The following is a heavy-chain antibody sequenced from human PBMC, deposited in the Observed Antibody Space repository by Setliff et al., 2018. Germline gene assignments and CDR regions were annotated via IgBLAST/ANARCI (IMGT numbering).Heavy chain of an antibody. CDR2: IDYSGTT. CDR3: ARGAGWCCDSSGYYYDY. Sequence: KASETLSLTCSVSGGSITSHYWSWIRQSPGKGLEWIGYIDYSGTTNYNPSLKSRVTISVDTSKNQFSLKLGSVTAADTAVYYCARGAGWCCDSSGYYYDYWGQGTLVAVSS. J-gene: IGHJ4*02. D-gene: IGHD3-22*01. CDR1: GGSITSHY. V-gene: IGHV4-59*08.